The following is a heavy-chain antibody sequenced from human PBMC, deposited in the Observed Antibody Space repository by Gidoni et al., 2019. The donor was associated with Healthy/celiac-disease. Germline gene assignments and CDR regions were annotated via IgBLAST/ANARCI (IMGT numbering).Heavy chain of an antibody. CDR2: IDHSGST. Sequence: QVQLQQWGAGLLKPSETLCVTCALYGGSFSAYYWSWIRQPPGKGLEWIGEIDHSGSTNYNPSLKSRVTISVDTSKNQFSLKLSSVTAADTAVYYCARRGSGYYYGSGSYYAPWGQGTLVTVSS. CDR1: GGSFSAYY. V-gene: IGHV4-34*01. D-gene: IGHD3-10*01. CDR3: ARRGSGYYYGSGSYYAP. J-gene: IGHJ5*02.